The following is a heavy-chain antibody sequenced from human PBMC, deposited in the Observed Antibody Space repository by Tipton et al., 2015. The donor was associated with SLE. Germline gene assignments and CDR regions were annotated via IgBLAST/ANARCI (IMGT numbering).Heavy chain of an antibody. V-gene: IGHV4-38-2*01. J-gene: IGHJ6*02. D-gene: IGHD5-12*01. Sequence: TLSLTCAVSGYSISSGYYWGWIRQPPGKGLEWIGNIHPSGSTSYNPPLESRVAISVDTSKNQISLKVTSVTAADTAVYYCASGGYDWGLYQYYYGLDVWGQGTAVTVSS. CDR2: IHPSGST. CDR1: GYSISSGYY. CDR3: ASGGYDWGLYQYYYGLDV.